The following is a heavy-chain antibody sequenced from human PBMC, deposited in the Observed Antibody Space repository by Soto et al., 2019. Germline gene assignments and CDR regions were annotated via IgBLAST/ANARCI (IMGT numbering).Heavy chain of an antibody. CDR2: IIPIFGTA. CDR1: GGTFSSYA. V-gene: IGHV1-69*06. J-gene: IGHJ6*02. D-gene: IGHD2-15*01. Sequence: SVKVSCKTSGGTFSSYAISWVRQAPGQGLEWMGGIIPIFGTANYAQKFQGRVTITADKSTSTAYMELSSLRSEDTAVYYCARVPIVVVVAATRRNYYYGMDVWGQGTTVTVSS. CDR3: ARVPIVVVVAATRRNYYYGMDV.